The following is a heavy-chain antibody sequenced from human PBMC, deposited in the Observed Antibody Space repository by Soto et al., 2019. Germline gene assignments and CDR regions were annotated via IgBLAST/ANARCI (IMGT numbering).Heavy chain of an antibody. D-gene: IGHD3-3*01. J-gene: IGHJ6*02. CDR2: IKPDGSEL. V-gene: IGHV3-7*03. CDR1: RFIFSSSW. Sequence: PGGSLRLSCAASRFIFSSSWMTCVRQALGKGLEWVANIKPDGSELYHGDSVKGRFTNSRDNARNSLYLQMSSLRAEDTAVYYCARQSLLKSIPIYGYFYYSMDVWGQGTSVTVSS. CDR3: ARQSLLKSIPIYGYFYYSMDV.